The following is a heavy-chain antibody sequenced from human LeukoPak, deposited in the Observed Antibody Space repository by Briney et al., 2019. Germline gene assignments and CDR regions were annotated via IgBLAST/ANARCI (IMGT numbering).Heavy chain of an antibody. CDR1: GGSISSGTYY. Sequence: SQTLSLTCSVAGGSISSGTYYWSWIRQPPGKGLERIGYIFHSESTYYNPSLKSRVTISVDRSKNQFSLNLSSVTAADTAVYYCARDRTASVFDIWGHGTMVTVSS. J-gene: IGHJ3*02. V-gene: IGHV4-30-2*01. CDR3: ARDRTASVFDI. CDR2: IFHSEST.